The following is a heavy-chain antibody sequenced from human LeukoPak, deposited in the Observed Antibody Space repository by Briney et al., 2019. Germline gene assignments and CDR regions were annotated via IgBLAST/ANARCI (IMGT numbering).Heavy chain of an antibody. Sequence: GGSLRLSCAASGISVSSNYMSWVRQAPGKGLQWVSVFYVDGSTYYADSVKGRITISRDNSRNTLYLQMNSLRAEDTAVYYCARDLATRQRTGLYDSWGQGALVTVSS. J-gene: IGHJ4*02. CDR1: GISVSSNY. D-gene: IGHD3-16*02. CDR2: FYVDGST. V-gene: IGHV3-66*01. CDR3: ARDLATRQRTGLYDS.